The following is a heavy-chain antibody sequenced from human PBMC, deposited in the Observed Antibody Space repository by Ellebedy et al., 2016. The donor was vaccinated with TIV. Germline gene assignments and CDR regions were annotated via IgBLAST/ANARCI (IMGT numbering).Heavy chain of an antibody. Sequence: GGSLRLSCAASGFTFSSHGLHWVRQAPGKGLEWVALIYFDGSNKYYADSVKGRFTISRDNSKNTLSLEMSSLRGEETAVYYCARAMAGFYYGMDVWGLGTTVTVSS. V-gene: IGHV3-33*01. J-gene: IGHJ6*02. CDR3: ARAMAGFYYGMDV. D-gene: IGHD5-24*01. CDR1: GFTFSSHG. CDR2: IYFDGSNK.